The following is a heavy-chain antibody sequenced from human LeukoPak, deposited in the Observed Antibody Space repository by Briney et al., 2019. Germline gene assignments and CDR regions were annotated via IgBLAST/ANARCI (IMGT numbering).Heavy chain of an antibody. CDR3: ARDVRVWGDDAFDI. CDR1: GYTFTSYG. Sequence: GASVKVSCKASGYTFTSYGISWVRQAPGQGLEWMGWISAYNGNTNYAQKLQGRVTMTTDTSTSTAYMELRSLRSDDTAVYYCARDVRVWGDDAFDIWGQGTMVTVSS. CDR2: ISAYNGNT. J-gene: IGHJ3*02. D-gene: IGHD7-27*01. V-gene: IGHV1-18*01.